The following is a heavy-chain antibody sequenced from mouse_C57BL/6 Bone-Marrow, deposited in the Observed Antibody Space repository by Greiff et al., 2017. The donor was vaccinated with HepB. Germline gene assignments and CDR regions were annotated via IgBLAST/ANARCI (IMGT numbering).Heavy chain of an antibody. CDR2: ISYDGSN. CDR1: GYSITSGYY. V-gene: IGHV3-6*01. J-gene: IGHJ4*01. Sequence: EVQRVESGPGLVKPSQSLSLTCSVTGYSITSGYYWNWIRQFPGNKLEWMGYISYDGSNNYNPSLKNRISITRDTSKNQFFLKLNSVTTEDTATYYCARKKYSGYAMDYWGQGTSVTVSS. D-gene: IGHD2-10*02. CDR3: ARKKYSGYAMDY.